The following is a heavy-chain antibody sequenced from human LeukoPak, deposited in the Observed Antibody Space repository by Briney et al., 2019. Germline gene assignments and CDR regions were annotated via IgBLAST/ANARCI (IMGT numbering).Heavy chain of an antibody. J-gene: IGHJ6*02. CDR2: IRYDGSNK. V-gene: IGHV3-30*02. D-gene: IGHD2-2*02. CDR3: AKDNHIVVVPAAILSHYYYYGTDV. Sequence: GGSLRFSCAASGFTFSSYGMHWVRQAPGKGLEWVAFIRYDGSNKYYADSVKGRFTISRDNSKNTLYLQMNSLRAEDTAVYYCAKDNHIVVVPAAILSHYYYYGTDVWGQGTTVTVSS. CDR1: GFTFSSYG.